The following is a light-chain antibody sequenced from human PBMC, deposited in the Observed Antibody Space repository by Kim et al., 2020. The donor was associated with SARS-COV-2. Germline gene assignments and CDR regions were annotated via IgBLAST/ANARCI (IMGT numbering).Light chain of an antibody. CDR2: GAA. V-gene: IGKV3-20*01. Sequence: AGDRATLCCRASQSVSSSYLAWYQQKPGQATRLLIYGAASRATGIPDRFSGSGYGTDFALTISRLEPEDVAVYYCKQYGSSSLTFGGGNKVDIK. CDR1: QSVSSSY. CDR3: KQYGSSSLT. J-gene: IGKJ4*01.